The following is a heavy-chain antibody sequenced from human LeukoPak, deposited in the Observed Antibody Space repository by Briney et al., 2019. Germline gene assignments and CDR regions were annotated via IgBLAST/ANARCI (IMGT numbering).Heavy chain of an antibody. Sequence: PGRSLRLSCAASGFTFSYYAIHWVRQAPGKGLEWVSVFYVGGATYYADSVKGRFTISRDNSENTLCLQMKSLRAEDTAVYYCARGDGYNFFDYWGQGTLVTVSS. V-gene: IGHV3-53*01. J-gene: IGHJ4*02. D-gene: IGHD5-24*01. CDR1: GFTFSYYA. CDR2: FYVGGAT. CDR3: ARGDGYNFFDY.